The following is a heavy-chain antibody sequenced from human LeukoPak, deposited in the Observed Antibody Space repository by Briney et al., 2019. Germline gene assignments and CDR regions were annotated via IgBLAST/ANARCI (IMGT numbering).Heavy chain of an antibody. CDR1: GYSITSGYY. CDR2: INHNGRT. CDR3: ARCADYFDSGTHGGKGVISQFDY. D-gene: IGHD3-10*01. J-gene: IGHJ4*02. Sequence: SETLSLTCTVSGYSITSGYYGGWTRQPPGKGLEWIGNINHNGRTYFNPSLKSTITISADTSKNQSPLKLSSVTAADTAVYYCARCADYFDSGTHGGKGVISQFDYWGQGALVTVSS. V-gene: IGHV4-38-2*02.